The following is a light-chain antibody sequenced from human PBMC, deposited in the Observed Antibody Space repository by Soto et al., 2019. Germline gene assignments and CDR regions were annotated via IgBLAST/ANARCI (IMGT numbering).Light chain of an antibody. J-gene: IGLJ1*01. CDR1: SSNIGKNT. CDR2: EVT. Sequence: QSVLTQPPSASGTPGQTVTISCSGSSSNIGKNTVSWYQHHPGKAPKLIIYEVTKRPSGVPDRFSGSKSGNTASLTVSGLQADDEADYYCNSYVGSNNYVFGTGTKVTVL. CDR3: NSYVGSNNYV. V-gene: IGLV2-8*01.